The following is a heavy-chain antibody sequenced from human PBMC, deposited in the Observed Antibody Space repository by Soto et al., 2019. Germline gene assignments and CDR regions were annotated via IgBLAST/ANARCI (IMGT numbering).Heavy chain of an antibody. J-gene: IGHJ4*02. CDR3: ARDGYDGSGSPYPAY. D-gene: IGHD3-10*01. V-gene: IGHV4-61*01. Sequence: PSATLYLTCTVSGDSVTSGNYYCAWIRQPPGKGLEWVGHIYYSGSTNYSPSLKSRVTISLNTPNNQFSLKVTSVTAADTAVYYCARDGYDGSGSPYPAYWGPGTQVT. CDR1: GDSVTSGNYY. CDR2: IYYSGST.